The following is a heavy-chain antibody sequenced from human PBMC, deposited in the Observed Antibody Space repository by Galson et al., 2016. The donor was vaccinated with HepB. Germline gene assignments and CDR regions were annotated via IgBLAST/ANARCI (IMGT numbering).Heavy chain of an antibody. CDR1: GGSISSSDYY. V-gene: IGHV4-39*01. D-gene: IGHD6-19*01. J-gene: IGHJ6*03. CDR3: ATGIVVAGKYYYYYMDV. CDR2: IYYSEST. Sequence: SETLSLTCIVSGGSISSSDYYWGWIRQPPGRGLEWIGSIYYSESTYYNPSHKSRVTISVDTSKNQFSLRLNSVTAADTGVYYCATGIVVAGKYYYYYMDVWGKGTTVTVSS.